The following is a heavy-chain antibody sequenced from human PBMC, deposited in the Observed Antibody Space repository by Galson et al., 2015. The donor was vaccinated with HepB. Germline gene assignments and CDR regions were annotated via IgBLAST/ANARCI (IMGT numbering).Heavy chain of an antibody. CDR2: INHSGST. CDR1: GGSFSGYY. J-gene: IGHJ4*02. D-gene: IGHD6-19*01. CDR3: ATSSGWSRTDY. Sequence: SETLSLTCAVYGGSFSGYYWSWIRQPPGKGLEWIGEINHSGSTNYNPSLKSRVTISVDTSKNQFSLKLSSVTAADTAVYYCATSSGWSRTDYWGQGTLVTVSS. V-gene: IGHV4-34*01.